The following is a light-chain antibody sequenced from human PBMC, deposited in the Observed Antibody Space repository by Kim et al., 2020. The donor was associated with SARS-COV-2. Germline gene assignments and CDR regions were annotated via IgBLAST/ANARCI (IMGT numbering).Light chain of an antibody. CDR3: SSYTTSATWV. V-gene: IGLV2-14*03. CDR1: PSDIGGYDY. J-gene: IGLJ3*02. Sequence: QSALTQPASVSGSPGQSIYISCTGSPSDIGGYDYITWYQQHPGKAPKLIIYDVTKRPSGISNRFSASKSGNTASLTISGLQTDDEADYYCSSYTTSATWVFGGGTQLTVL. CDR2: DVT.